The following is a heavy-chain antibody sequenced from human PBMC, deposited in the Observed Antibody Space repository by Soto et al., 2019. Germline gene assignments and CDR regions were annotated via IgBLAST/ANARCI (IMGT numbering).Heavy chain of an antibody. CDR1: GGSISTYY. D-gene: IGHD1-26*01. CDR2: IYYSGST. V-gene: IGHV4-59*01. Sequence: PSETLSLTCTVSGGSISTYYWSWIRQPPVKGLEWIGNIYYSGSTTYKPSLKSRVTISVVTSKNQFSLKLSSVTAADTAVYYCAREYSADFGGLDSWGQGTLVTVSS. J-gene: IGHJ5*01. CDR3: AREYSADFGGLDS.